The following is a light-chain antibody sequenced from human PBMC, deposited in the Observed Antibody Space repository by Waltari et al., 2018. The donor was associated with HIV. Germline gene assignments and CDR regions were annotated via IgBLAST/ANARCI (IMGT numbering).Light chain of an antibody. J-gene: IGKJ4*02. CDR2: DIS. CDR1: QYVGNW. Sequence: DLRVTQSPSSVSASAGDRVTITCRASQYVGNWLAWYQQKPGRAPELLIYDISNVQSGVPSRFSGSGSGTDFTLTINSLQPEDFATYYCQQDNTFPLTFGGGTKVEIK. CDR3: QQDNTFPLT. V-gene: IGKV1-12*01.